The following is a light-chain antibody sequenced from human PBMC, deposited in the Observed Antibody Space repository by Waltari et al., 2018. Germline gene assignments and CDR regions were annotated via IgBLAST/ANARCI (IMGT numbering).Light chain of an antibody. J-gene: IGKJ2*01. CDR3: QQYNNGPPDT. V-gene: IGKV3-15*01. Sequence: EIVMTQSPATLSVSPGERATLSCRASQRVSSNLAWYQQKPGQAPRLLIYGVSTRATGIPARFSGSGSGTEFTLTISSLQSEDFAVYFCQQYNNGPPDTFGQGTKLEIK. CDR2: GVS. CDR1: QRVSSN.